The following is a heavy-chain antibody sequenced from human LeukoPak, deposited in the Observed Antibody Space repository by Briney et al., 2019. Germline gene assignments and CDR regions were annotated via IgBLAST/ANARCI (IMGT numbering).Heavy chain of an antibody. CDR2: IRSKAYGGTT. Sequence: GGSLRLSCTASGFTFGDYAMSWVRQAPGKGLEWVGFIRSKAYGGTTEYAASVKGRFTISRDDSKSIAYLQMNSLKTEDTAVYYCTRTPADYYYYYMDVWGKGTTVTVSS. CDR1: GFTFGDYA. V-gene: IGHV3-49*04. J-gene: IGHJ6*03. CDR3: TRTPADYYYYYMDV. D-gene: IGHD2-2*01.